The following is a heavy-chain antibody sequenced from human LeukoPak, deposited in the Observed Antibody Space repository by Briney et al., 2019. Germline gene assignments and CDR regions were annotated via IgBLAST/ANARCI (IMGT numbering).Heavy chain of an antibody. D-gene: IGHD4-11*01. V-gene: IGHV4-34*01. CDR2: INHSGST. Sequence: SETLSLTCAVYGGSFSGYYWSWIRQPPGKGLEWIGEINHSGSTNSNPSLKSRVAISVDTSKNQFSLKLTSVTAADTAVYYCAGDYRGSLDYWGQGTLVTVSS. J-gene: IGHJ4*02. CDR3: AGDYRGSLDY. CDR1: GGSFSGYY.